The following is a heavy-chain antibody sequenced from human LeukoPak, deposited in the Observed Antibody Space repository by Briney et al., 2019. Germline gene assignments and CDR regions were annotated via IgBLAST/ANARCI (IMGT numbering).Heavy chain of an antibody. Sequence: GGSLRLSCAASGFTFSTFWMSWVRQAPGKGLEWVANIKQDGSEKYYVDSVKGRFTISRDNAKNSLYLQMNSLTAEDSAVYFCARYSQEHPLTMVRKSILRNGFDYWGRGTLVTVSS. V-gene: IGHV3-7*01. J-gene: IGHJ4*02. CDR3: ARYSQEHPLTMVRKSILRNGFDY. D-gene: IGHD3-10*01. CDR1: GFTFSTFW. CDR2: IKQDGSEK.